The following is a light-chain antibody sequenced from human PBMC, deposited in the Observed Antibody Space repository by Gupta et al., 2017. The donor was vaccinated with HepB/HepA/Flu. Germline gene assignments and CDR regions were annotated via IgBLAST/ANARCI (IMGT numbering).Light chain of an antibody. CDR2: GAS. V-gene: IGKV1-17*01. CDR1: QGIRNG. J-gene: IGKJ4*01. CDR3: RQHNYFPIT. Sequence: DIQMTQSPSSLSASGGDRVTITCRASQGIRNGLAWYQHKAGKAPERLIYGASNLESGVPSRFSGSGSGTEFTLTITSLQPEDFATYFCRQHNYFPITFGGGT.